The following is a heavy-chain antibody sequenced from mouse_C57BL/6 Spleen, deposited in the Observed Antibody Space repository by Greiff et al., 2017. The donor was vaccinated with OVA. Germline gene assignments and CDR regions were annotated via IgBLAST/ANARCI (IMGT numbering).Heavy chain of an antibody. J-gene: IGHJ4*01. CDR2: IYPRSGNT. CDR3: ARTYDDYAMDY. Sequence: VKLMESGAELARPGASVKLSCKASGYTFTSYGISWVKQRTGQGLEWIGEIYPRSGNTYYNEKFKGKATLTADKSSSTAYMELRSLTSEDSAVYFCARTYDDYAMDYWGQGTSVTVSS. V-gene: IGHV1-81*01. D-gene: IGHD2-14*01. CDR1: GYTFTSYG.